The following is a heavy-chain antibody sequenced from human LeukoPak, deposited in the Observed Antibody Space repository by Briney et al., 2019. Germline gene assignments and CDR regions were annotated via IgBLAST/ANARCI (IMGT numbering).Heavy chain of an antibody. V-gene: IGHV4-39*02. CDR1: GGSTSTSSHY. D-gene: IGHD1-14*01. Sequence: SETLSLTCAVSGGSTSTSSHYWGWVRQPPGKGLEWIGSLSYSENIYYNPSLKSRVTISVDTSKNHFSLKVTSVTAADTAVYYCARGDAAMNLIRNWGQGTLVTVSS. J-gene: IGHJ4*02. CDR3: ARGDAAMNLIRN. CDR2: LSYSENI.